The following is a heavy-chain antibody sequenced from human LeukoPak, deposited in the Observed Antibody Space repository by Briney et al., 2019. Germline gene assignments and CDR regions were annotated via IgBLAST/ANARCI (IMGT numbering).Heavy chain of an antibody. CDR1: GYSFTSYW. J-gene: IGHJ4*02. D-gene: IGHD5-18*01. CDR2: I. Sequence: GESLKISCKGSGYSFTSYWIGWVRQMPGKGLEWMGIIYSPSFQGQVTISADKSISTAYLQRSSLKASDTAMYYCARLSFGYGYADYWGQGTLVTVSS. V-gene: IGHV5-51*01. CDR3: ARLSFGYGYADY.